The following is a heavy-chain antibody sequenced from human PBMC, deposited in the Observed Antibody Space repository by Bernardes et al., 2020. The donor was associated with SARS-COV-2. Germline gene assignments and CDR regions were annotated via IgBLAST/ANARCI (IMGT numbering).Heavy chain of an antibody. Sequence: GGSLRLSCAASGFSFSDYWLHWVRQAPGTGLVWVSRINGGGSSVNYADSVKGRFTISRDNAKNTLYLQMSSLSAEDTAVYYCTRGPLSGYGSFGVWGQGTLVTGSA. D-gene: IGHD5-12*01. J-gene: IGHJ4*02. CDR3: TRGPLSGYGSFGV. CDR1: GFSFSDYW. V-gene: IGHV3-74*01. CDR2: INGGGSSV.